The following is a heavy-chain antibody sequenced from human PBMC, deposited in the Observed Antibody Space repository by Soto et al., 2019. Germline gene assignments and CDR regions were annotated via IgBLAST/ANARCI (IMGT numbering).Heavy chain of an antibody. Sequence: WASVKVSCKASGGTFSSYAISWVRQAPGQGLEWMGGIIPIFGTANYAQKFQGGVTITADKSTSTAYMELSSLRSEDTAVYYCARDQVNDFWSGYPVSNYYYGMDVWGQGTTVTVSS. J-gene: IGHJ6*02. CDR1: GGTFSSYA. CDR2: IIPIFGTA. CDR3: ARDQVNDFWSGYPVSNYYYGMDV. D-gene: IGHD3-3*01. V-gene: IGHV1-69*06.